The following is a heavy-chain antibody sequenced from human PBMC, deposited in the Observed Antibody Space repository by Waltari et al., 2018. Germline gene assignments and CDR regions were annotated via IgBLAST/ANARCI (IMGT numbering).Heavy chain of an antibody. CDR2: IYSGGST. CDR1: GFTVSSNY. D-gene: IGHD3-3*01. V-gene: IGHV3-53*01. J-gene: IGHJ5*02. CDR3: ARGGDFWSGTNWFDP. Sequence: EVQLVESGGGLIQPGGSLRLSCAASGFTVSSNYMSWVRQAPGKGLEWVSVIYSGGSTYDADSVKGRVTISRDNSKNTLYLQMNSLRAEDTAVYYCARGGDFWSGTNWFDPWGQGTLVTVSS.